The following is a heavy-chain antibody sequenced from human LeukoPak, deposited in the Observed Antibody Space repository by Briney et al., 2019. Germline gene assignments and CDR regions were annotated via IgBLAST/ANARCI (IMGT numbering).Heavy chain of an antibody. CDR3: ARDKKFVGWHHGNSVGY. J-gene: IGHJ4*02. Sequence: ASVMVSCKASGHTFVTYGITWVRQAPGQGLEWMGWINPHKGNTNYAQNFQDRVTMTTDTATTTAYMELRSLRSDDTAVYYCARDKKFVGWHHGNSVGYWGQGTLVTVSS. CDR1: GHTFVTYG. CDR2: INPHKGNT. D-gene: IGHD4-23*01. V-gene: IGHV1-18*01.